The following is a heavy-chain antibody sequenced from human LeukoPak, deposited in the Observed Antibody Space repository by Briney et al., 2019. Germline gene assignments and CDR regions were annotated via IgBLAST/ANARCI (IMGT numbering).Heavy chain of an antibody. J-gene: IGHJ6*04. CDR3: ARDSHDYGDCGV. Sequence: KPSETLSLTCTVSGGSISSHYWSWIRQPPGKGLEWIGHISYSGSTNYNPSLKSRVTISVDTSKNQFSLKLRSVTAADTAVYYCARDSHDYGDCGVWGKGTTVTVSS. CDR2: ISYSGST. CDR1: GGSISSHY. V-gene: IGHV4-59*11. D-gene: IGHD4-17*01.